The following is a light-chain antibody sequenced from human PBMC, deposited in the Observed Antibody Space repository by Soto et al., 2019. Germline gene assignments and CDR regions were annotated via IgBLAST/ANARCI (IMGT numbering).Light chain of an antibody. CDR1: QSLVYSDGIAY. CDR2: RAS. CDR3: MQRTHWPPT. Sequence: DVVMTQSPLSLPVTLGQPASISCRSSQSLVYSDGIAYLNWFHQRPGQSPRRLIYRASNRDSGVXDXXSRSGSGPYFTLKLSRVEAEDVGVYYCMQRTHWPPTFGPGTKVEIK. V-gene: IGKV2-30*01. J-gene: IGKJ1*01.